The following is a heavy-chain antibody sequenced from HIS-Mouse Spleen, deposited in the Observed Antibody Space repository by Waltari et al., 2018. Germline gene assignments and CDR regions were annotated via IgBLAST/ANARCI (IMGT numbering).Heavy chain of an antibody. Sequence: QLQLQESGPGLVKPSETLSLTCTVSGGSISSSSYYWGWIRQPPGKGLEWIGRIYYSGSTSYNPSLKSRFTISVDTSKNQFSLKLSSVTAADTAVYYCAREIPYSSSWYDWYFDLWGRGTLVTVSS. J-gene: IGHJ2*01. CDR3: AREIPYSSSWYDWYFDL. CDR2: IYYSGST. D-gene: IGHD6-13*01. CDR1: GGSISSSSYY. V-gene: IGHV4-39*07.